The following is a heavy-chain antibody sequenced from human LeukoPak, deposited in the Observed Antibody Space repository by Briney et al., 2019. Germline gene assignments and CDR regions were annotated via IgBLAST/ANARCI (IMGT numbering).Heavy chain of an antibody. J-gene: IGHJ6*03. D-gene: IGHD6-13*01. CDR3: ARGVKSDSSSWYLNYYYYYMDV. CDR2: ISAYNGNT. V-gene: IGHV1-18*01. CDR1: GYTFTSYG. Sequence: ASVKVSCKASGYTFTSYGISWVRQAPGQGLEWMGWISAYNGNTNYAQKLQGRVTMTTDTSTSTAYMELRSLRSDDTAVYYCARGVKSDSSSWYLNYYYYYMDVWGQGTLVTVSS.